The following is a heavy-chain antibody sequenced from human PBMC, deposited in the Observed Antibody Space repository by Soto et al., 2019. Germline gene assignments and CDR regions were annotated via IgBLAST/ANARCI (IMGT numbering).Heavy chain of an antibody. Sequence: GGSLRLSCAASGFTFSSYAMSWVRQAPGKGLEWVSAISGSGGSTYYADSVKGRFTISRDNAKNSLYLQMNSLRAEDTALYYCAKASEVAVAAHFDYWGQGTLVTVSS. D-gene: IGHD6-19*01. CDR2: ISGSGGST. V-gene: IGHV3-23*01. J-gene: IGHJ4*02. CDR3: AKASEVAVAAHFDY. CDR1: GFTFSSYA.